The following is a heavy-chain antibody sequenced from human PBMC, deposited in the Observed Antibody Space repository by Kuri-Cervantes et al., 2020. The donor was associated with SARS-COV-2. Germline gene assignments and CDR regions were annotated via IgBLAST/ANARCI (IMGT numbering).Heavy chain of an antibody. J-gene: IGHJ5*02. CDR1: GGSVSSGSYY. V-gene: IGHV4-61*01. Sequence: ESLKISCTVSGGSVSSGSYYWSWIRQPPGKGLEWIGYIYYSGSTNYNPSLKSRVTISVDTSKNQFSLKLSSVTAADTAVYYCAREGLQGVGWFDPWGQGTLVTVSS. D-gene: IGHD4-11*01. CDR2: IYYSGST. CDR3: AREGLQGVGWFDP.